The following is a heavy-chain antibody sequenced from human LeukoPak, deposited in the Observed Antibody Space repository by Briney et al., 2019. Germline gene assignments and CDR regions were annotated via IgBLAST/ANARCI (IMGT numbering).Heavy chain of an antibody. CDR3: ARVGGRGYCSGGSCYYFDY. D-gene: IGHD2-15*01. Sequence: GASVKVSCKASGYTFTSYYMHWVRQAPGQGLEWMGIINPSGGSTSYAHKFQGRVTMTRDMSTSTVYMELSSLRSEDTAVYYCARVGGRGYCSGGSCYYFDYWGQGTLVTVSS. CDR2: INPSGGST. CDR1: GYTFTSYY. J-gene: IGHJ4*02. V-gene: IGHV1-46*01.